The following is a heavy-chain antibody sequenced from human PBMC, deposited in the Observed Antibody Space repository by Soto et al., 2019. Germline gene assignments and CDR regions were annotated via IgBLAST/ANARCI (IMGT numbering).Heavy chain of an antibody. CDR2: INPSGGST. Sequence: QVQLVQSGAEVKKPGASVKVSCKASGYTFTSYYMHWVRQAPGQGLEWMGIINPSGGSTSYAQKFQGRVTMTRDTSTSTVYMELSSLRSEDTAVYYCARGNIVLVPAARGWFDPWGQGTLVTVSS. J-gene: IGHJ5*02. CDR3: ARGNIVLVPAARGWFDP. CDR1: GYTFTSYY. D-gene: IGHD2-2*01. V-gene: IGHV1-46*01.